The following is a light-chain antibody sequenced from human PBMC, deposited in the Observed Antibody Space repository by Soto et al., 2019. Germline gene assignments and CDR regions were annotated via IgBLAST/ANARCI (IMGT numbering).Light chain of an antibody. J-gene: IGKJ5*01. V-gene: IGKV1-5*01. CDR3: QHYNSHSA. Sequence: ASLGDRVTITCRASQSISSWLAWYQQKPGKAPKLLISDASSLESGVPSRFSGSGSGTEFTLTISSLQPDDFATYYCQHYNSHSAFGQGTRLEIK. CDR1: QSISSW. CDR2: DAS.